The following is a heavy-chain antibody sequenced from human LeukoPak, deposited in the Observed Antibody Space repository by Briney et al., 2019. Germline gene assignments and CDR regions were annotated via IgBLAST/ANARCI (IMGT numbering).Heavy chain of an antibody. J-gene: IGHJ3*02. CDR3: ARTNNYYGSGSYYRNDAFDI. V-gene: IGHV4-59*08. Sequence: SETLSLTCTVSGGSISSYYWSWIPQPPGKGLEWIGYIYYSGSTNYNPSLKSRVTISVDTSKNQFSLKLSSVTAADTAVYYCARTNNYYGSGSYYRNDAFDIWGQGTMVTVSS. D-gene: IGHD3-10*01. CDR2: IYYSGST. CDR1: GGSISSYY.